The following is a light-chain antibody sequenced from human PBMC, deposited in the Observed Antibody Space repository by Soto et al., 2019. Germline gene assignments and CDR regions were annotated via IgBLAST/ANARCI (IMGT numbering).Light chain of an antibody. Sequence: EIVLAQFPATLCLSAGDGATLSCRASQSVSSYFAWYQQKPGQAPRLLMSAASSRATGIPDRFSGSGSGTDFTLAISRLEAEDFAVYYCQQSSSSPITFGQGTRLEIK. CDR3: QQSSSSPIT. CDR2: AAS. J-gene: IGKJ5*01. V-gene: IGKV3-20*01. CDR1: QSVSSY.